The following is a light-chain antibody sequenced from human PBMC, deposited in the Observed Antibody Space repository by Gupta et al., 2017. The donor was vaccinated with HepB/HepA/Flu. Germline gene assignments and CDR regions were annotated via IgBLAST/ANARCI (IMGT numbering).Light chain of an antibody. CDR2: QDS. CDR1: KLGDKY. Sequence: SYELTQPPSVSVSPGQTASITCSGDKLGDKYACWYQQKPGQSPVLVIYQDSKRPSGIPERFSGSNSGKTATLTISGTQAMDEADYYCQAWDRVFGGGTKLTVL. J-gene: IGLJ2*01. CDR3: QAWDRV. V-gene: IGLV3-1*01.